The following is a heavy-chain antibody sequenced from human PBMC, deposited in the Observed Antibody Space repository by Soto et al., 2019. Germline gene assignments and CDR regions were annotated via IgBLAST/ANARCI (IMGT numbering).Heavy chain of an antibody. J-gene: IGHJ6*02. CDR1: GFTFSNAW. CDR2: IKSKTDGGTT. V-gene: IGHV3-15*07. CDR3: TTDSAHIVLVPAAIGDV. Sequence: PGGSLRLSCAASGFTFSNAWMNWVRQAPGKGLEWVGRIKSKTDGGTTDYAAPVKGRFTISRDDSKNTLYLQMNSLKTEDTAVYYCTTDSAHIVLVPAAIGDVWGQGTTGTVSS. D-gene: IGHD2-2*01.